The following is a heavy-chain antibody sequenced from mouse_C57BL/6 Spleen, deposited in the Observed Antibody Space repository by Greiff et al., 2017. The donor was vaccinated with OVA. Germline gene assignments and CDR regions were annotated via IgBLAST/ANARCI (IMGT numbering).Heavy chain of an antibody. CDR2: IYPGSGNT. CDR3: ARTGTGTWAMDY. CDR1: GYSFTSYY. D-gene: IGHD4-1*01. J-gene: IGHJ4*01. V-gene: IGHV1-66*01. Sequence: QVQLKESGPELVKPGASVKISCKASGYSFTSYYIHWVKQRPGQGLEWIGWIYPGSGNTKYNEKFKGKATLTADTSSSTAYMQLSSLTSEDSAVYYCARTGTGTWAMDYWGQGTSVTVSS.